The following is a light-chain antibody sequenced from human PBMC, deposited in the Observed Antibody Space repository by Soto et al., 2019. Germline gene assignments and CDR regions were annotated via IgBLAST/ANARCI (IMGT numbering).Light chain of an antibody. Sequence: EIVLTQSPGTLSLSPGERATLSCRASQSVSNNYLAWYQQKPGQAPRLLIYGASTRATGIPDRFSGSGSGTDFTLTISRLEPEDFAVYYCQQWGSSSWTFGQGTKVDIK. V-gene: IGKV3-20*01. CDR1: QSVSNNY. CDR2: GAS. J-gene: IGKJ1*01. CDR3: QQWGSSSWT.